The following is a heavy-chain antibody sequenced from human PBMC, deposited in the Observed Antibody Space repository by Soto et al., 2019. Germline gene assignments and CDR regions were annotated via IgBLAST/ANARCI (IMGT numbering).Heavy chain of an antibody. CDR2: SFYSGST. CDR1: GASISSSSYY. V-gene: IGHV4-39*01. D-gene: IGHD3-10*01. J-gene: IGHJ6*02. Sequence: SDTLYLTCTVTGASISSSSYYWGWIRQPPGKGLEWIGSSFYSGSTYYNPSLKSRVTISVDTSKNHFSLKLSSVTAADTAVYYCAGQPTAGSYYDLGSYYYYYAMDVWGQGTTVTVS. CDR3: AGQPTAGSYYDLGSYYYYYAMDV.